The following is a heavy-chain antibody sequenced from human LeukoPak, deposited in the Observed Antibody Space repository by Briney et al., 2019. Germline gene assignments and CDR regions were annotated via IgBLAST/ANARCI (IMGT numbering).Heavy chain of an antibody. J-gene: IGHJ5*02. D-gene: IGHD3-3*01. CDR1: VYTFTVYY. CDR2: INPNSGGT. V-gene: IGHV1-2*02. Sequence: ASVKASRKASVYTFTVYYMHWVRQAPGQGREWGGWINPNSGGTNYAQKFKGRVTMTRDTSISTAYMELSRLGSDATVVYYCARGRRFLEWFMKNWFDPWGQGNLVTVSS. CDR3: ARGRRFLEWFMKNWFDP.